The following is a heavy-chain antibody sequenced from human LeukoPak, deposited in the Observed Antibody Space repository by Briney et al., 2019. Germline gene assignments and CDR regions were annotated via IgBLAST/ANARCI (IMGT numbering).Heavy chain of an antibody. J-gene: IGHJ4*02. Sequence: PGGSLRLSCAASGFTVSSNYMSWVRQAPGKGLEWVSVIYSGGSTYYADSVKGRFTISRDNSKNTLYLQMNSLRAEDTAVYYCARSSLLKYSYGYLSYWGQGTPVTVSS. V-gene: IGHV3-53*01. CDR2: IYSGGST. CDR3: ARSSLLKYSYGYLSY. D-gene: IGHD5-18*01. CDR1: GFTVSSNY.